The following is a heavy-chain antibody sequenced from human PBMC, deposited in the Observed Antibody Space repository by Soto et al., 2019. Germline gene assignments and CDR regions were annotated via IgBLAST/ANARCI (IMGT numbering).Heavy chain of an antibody. CDR3: ARGDGDYGSILDP. D-gene: IGHD4-17*01. Sequence: EVQLVESGGGLVQPGGSLRLSCAASGFPVSTNYVSWVRQAPGKGLEWVSIIYDGGSTYYADSVKGRFTITRDNFKNMLYLQMNSLRAEDTAVYYCARGDGDYGSILDPWGQGTQVTVSS. CDR2: IYDGGST. V-gene: IGHV3-66*01. J-gene: IGHJ5*02. CDR1: GFPVSTNY.